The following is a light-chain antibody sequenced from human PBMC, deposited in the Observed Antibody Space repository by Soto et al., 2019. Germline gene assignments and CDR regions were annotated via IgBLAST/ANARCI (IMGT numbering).Light chain of an antibody. Sequence: QAVVTQPPSASGTPGQRITISCSGGRSNIGSHVVHWYQQFPGTAPQLLIHSDNQRPSGVPDRFSGSRSDTSASLAISGLQSEDEADYYCAAWDESLDGWVFGGGTKLTVL. CDR3: AAWDESLDGWV. V-gene: IGLV1-44*01. J-gene: IGLJ3*02. CDR2: SDN. CDR1: RSNIGSHV.